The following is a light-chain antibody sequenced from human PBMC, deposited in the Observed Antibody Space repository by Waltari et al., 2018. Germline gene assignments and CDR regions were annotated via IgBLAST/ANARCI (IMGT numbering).Light chain of an antibody. CDR1: QSISTN. Sequence: IVMTQSPATLSVSPGERATLSCSASQSISTNLAWFQEKPGQAPRLLIYGASTRATGVPARFSGSGSGTYFTLVISSLQSEDFAVYYCQQYDKWLRYSFGQGTKLEIK. CDR2: GAS. V-gene: IGKV3-15*01. J-gene: IGKJ2*01. CDR3: QQYDKWLRYS.